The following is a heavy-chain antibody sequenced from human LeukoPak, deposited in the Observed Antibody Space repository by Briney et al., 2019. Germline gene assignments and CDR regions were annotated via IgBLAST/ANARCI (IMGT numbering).Heavy chain of an antibody. J-gene: IGHJ6*02. CDR2: INPNSGGT. V-gene: IGHV1-2*02. Sequence: ASVKVSCKASGYTFTGYYMHWVRQAPGQGLEWMGWINPNSGGTNYAQKFQGRVTMTRDTPISTAYMELTRLRSDDTAVYYCASNSGSSSYYYYYGMDVWGQGTTVTVSS. CDR1: GYTFTGYY. CDR3: ASNSGSSSYYYYYGMDV. D-gene: IGHD1-26*01.